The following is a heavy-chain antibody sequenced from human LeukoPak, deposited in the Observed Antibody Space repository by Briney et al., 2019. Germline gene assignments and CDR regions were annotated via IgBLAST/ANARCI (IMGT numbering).Heavy chain of an antibody. CDR3: ARYYGSGSYYLDY. CDR2: IIPNFGTA. D-gene: IGHD3-10*01. J-gene: IGHJ4*02. V-gene: IGHV1-69*05. CDR1: GGTFSSYA. Sequence: ASVKVSCKASGGTFSSYAISWVRQAPGQGLEWMGRIIPNFGTANYAQKFQGRVTITTDESTSTAYMELSSLRSEDTAVYYCARYYGSGSYYLDYWGQGTLVTVSS.